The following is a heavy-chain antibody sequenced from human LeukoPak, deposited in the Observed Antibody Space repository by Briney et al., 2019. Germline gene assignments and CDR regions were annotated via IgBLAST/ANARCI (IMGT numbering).Heavy chain of an antibody. V-gene: IGHV3-48*03. CDR1: GFTFSSYE. CDR2: ISSSGSTI. CDR3: AKDRDYDSSGSFDY. Sequence: GGSLRLSCAASGFTFSSYEMNWVRQAPGKGLEWVSYISSSGSTICSADSVKGRFTISRDKSKNTLYLQMNSLRAEDTAVYYCAKDRDYDSSGSFDYWGQGTLVTVSS. J-gene: IGHJ4*02. D-gene: IGHD3-22*01.